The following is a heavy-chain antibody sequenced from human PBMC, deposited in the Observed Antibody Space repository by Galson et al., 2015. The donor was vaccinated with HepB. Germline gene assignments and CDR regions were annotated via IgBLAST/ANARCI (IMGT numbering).Heavy chain of an antibody. J-gene: IGHJ4*02. D-gene: IGHD3-22*01. Sequence: SVKVSCKASGYTFTSYYMHWVRQAPGQGLEWMGIINPSGGSTSYAQKFQGRVTMTRDTSTSTVYMELSSLRSEDTAVYYCAREWATYYYDSSGYQAVDYWGQGTLVTVSS. V-gene: IGHV1-46*03. CDR1: GYTFTSYY. CDR3: AREWATYYYDSSGYQAVDY. CDR2: INPSGGST.